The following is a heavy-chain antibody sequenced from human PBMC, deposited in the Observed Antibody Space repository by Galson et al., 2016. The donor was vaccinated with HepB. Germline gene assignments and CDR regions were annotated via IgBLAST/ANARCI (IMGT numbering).Heavy chain of an antibody. CDR3: AREGAPYDIFTGYQPFVAFDI. V-gene: IGHV1-46*01. J-gene: IGHJ3*02. CDR1: GYPFTTYY. CDR2: INPSRDST. Sequence: SVKVSCKASGYPFTTYYIHWIRQAPGQGLEWMGIINPSRDSTTYAQKFQGRVPFTRDTSASTVYMELSILRSEDTAVYYCAREGAPYDIFTGYQPFVAFDIWGQGTMVTVSS. D-gene: IGHD3-9*01.